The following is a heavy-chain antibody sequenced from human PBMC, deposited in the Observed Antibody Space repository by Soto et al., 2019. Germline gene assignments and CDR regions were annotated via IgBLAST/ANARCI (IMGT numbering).Heavy chain of an antibody. CDR2: FDPEDGET. CDR1: GYTLTELS. D-gene: IGHD3-3*01. CDR3: ATFPPIRGYYDFWSGYSRGWFDP. Sequence: ASVKVSCKVSGYTLTELSMHWVRQAPGKGLERMGGFDPEDGETIYAQKFQGRVTMTEDTSTDTAYMELSSLRSEDTAVYYCATFPPIRGYYDFWSGYSRGWFDPWGQGTLVTVSS. J-gene: IGHJ5*02. V-gene: IGHV1-24*01.